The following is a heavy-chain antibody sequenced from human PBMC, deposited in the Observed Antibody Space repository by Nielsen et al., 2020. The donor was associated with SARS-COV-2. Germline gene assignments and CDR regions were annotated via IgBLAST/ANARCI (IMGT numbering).Heavy chain of an antibody. CDR3: ASLNWVDPTSN. CDR2: IKDDGSAR. D-gene: IGHD1-1*01. Sequence: GGSLRLSCVASGFTFSAYWTNWVRQAPGKGLELVANIKDDGSARYYVDSVKGRFTISKDDAKNSLYLQMHNLRAEDTAVYFCASLNWVDPTSNWGPGTPVTVSA. CDR1: GFTFSAYW. V-gene: IGHV3-7*01. J-gene: IGHJ4*02.